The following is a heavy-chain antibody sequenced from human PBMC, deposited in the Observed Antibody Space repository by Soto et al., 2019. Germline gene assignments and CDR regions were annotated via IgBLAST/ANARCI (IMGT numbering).Heavy chain of an antibody. CDR3: TTDSYFTLKLVRFDY. CDR2: FRYSGST. CDR1: GGSISTYY. V-gene: IGHV4-4*08. Sequence: SETLSLTCPVSGGSISTYYWSWIRQPPGKGLEWIGYFRYSGSTNYNPSLKSRVTISVDTSKNQFSLKLSSVTAADTAVYYCTTDSYFTLKLVRFDYWGLGTLVTVSS. D-gene: IGHD3-22*01. J-gene: IGHJ4*01.